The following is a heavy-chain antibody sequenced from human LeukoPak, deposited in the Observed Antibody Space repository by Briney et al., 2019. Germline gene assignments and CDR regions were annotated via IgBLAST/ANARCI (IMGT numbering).Heavy chain of an antibody. CDR1: GDSLRSSN. D-gene: IGHD3-9*01. V-gene: IGHV4-59*12. Sequence: LETLSDSPIVPGDSLRSSNRSWIRQPPGKGLEWVAHPFYSGNTNYKHSLKSRVTISVDTTKNQFSLKLSSVTAADTAVYYCAREMGAYYDILTGYYRGGYFDYWGQGTLVTVSS. CDR2: PFYSGNT. CDR3: AREMGAYYDILTGYYRGGYFDY. J-gene: IGHJ4*02.